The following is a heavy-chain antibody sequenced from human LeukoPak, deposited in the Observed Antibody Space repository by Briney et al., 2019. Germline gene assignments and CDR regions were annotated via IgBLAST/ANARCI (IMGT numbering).Heavy chain of an antibody. CDR1: GFTVSSNY. J-gene: IGHJ6*03. D-gene: IGHD5-12*01. Sequence: GGSLRLSCAASGFTVSSNYMSWVRQAPGKGLEWVSVIYSGGSTYYADSVKGRFTISRDNSKNTLYLQMNSLRAEDTAVYYCARAGGGYSGYYYYYMDVWGKGTTVTVSS. CDR2: IYSGGST. CDR3: ARAGGGYSGYYYYYMDV. V-gene: IGHV3-66*01.